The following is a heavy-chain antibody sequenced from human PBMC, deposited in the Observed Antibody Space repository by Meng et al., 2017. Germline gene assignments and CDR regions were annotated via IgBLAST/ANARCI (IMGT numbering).Heavy chain of an antibody. D-gene: IGHD2-15*01. V-gene: IGHV1-3*01. Sequence: VVSGVEWEGAVSSVKGSCNASGYSFTRYAMHWVRQAPGQSLEWMGWLNAGNGDTKYSQKYQGRVTITRDSSASTAYMELSSLRSEDTAVYYCARDSCTGGICYRGSFDYWAQGTLVTVSS. CDR1: GYSFTRYA. CDR2: LNAGNGDT. CDR3: ARDSCTGGICYRGSFDY. J-gene: IGHJ4*02.